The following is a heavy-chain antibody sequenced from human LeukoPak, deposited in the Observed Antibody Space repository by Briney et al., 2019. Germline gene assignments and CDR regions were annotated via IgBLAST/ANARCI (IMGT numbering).Heavy chain of an antibody. V-gene: IGHV3-30-3*01. CDR1: GFTFSSYA. J-gene: IGHJ4*02. D-gene: IGHD6-13*01. CDR2: ISYDGSNK. CDR3: ARSPQEQLEYYFDY. Sequence: GRSLRLSCAASGFTFSSYAMHWVRQAPGKGLERVAVISYDGSNKYYADSVKGRFTISRDNSKNTLYLQMNSLRAEDTAVYYCARSPQEQLEYYFDYWGQGTLVTVSS.